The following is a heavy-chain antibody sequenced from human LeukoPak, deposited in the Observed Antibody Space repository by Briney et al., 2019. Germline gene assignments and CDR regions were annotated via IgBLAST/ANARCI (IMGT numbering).Heavy chain of an antibody. Sequence: PGRSLRLSCAASGFTFSRFGMHWVRQAPDKGLEWVATIWFDGSNKFYTDSVKGRFIISRDDSKNTLYLQVNSLRVEDTAVYYCARDRGVGTNASDMWGQGTMVTVS. CDR1: GFTFSRFG. CDR2: IWFDGSNK. J-gene: IGHJ3*02. D-gene: IGHD3-10*01. V-gene: IGHV3-33*08. CDR3: ARDRGVGTNASDM.